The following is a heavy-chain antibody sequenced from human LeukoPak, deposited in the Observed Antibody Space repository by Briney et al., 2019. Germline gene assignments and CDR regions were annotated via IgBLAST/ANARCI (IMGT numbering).Heavy chain of an antibody. CDR1: GGSISSSDYY. Sequence: SETLSLTCTVSGGSISSSDYYWGWIRQPPGKGLEWIGSIYYGGSTYYNPSLKSRVTISVDTSMNQFSLKLSSVTAADTAVYYCARLPIDYYGSGSYPFDYWGQGALVTVSS. J-gene: IGHJ4*02. CDR2: IYYGGST. V-gene: IGHV4-39*01. D-gene: IGHD3-10*01. CDR3: ARLPIDYYGSGSYPFDY.